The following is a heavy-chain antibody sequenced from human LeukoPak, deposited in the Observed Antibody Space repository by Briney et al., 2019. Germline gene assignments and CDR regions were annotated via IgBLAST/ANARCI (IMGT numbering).Heavy chain of an antibody. CDR1: GYTFTSYG. CDR2: ISAYNGDT. CDR3: ARELRTRGVGANLGY. Sequence: ASVKVSCKASGYTFTSYGITWVRQAPGQGLECMGWISAYNGDTNYAQKLQGRVTMTTDTSTSTAYMELRSLRSDDTAVYYCARELRTRGVGANLGYWGQGTLVTVSS. D-gene: IGHD3-10*01. J-gene: IGHJ4*02. V-gene: IGHV1-18*01.